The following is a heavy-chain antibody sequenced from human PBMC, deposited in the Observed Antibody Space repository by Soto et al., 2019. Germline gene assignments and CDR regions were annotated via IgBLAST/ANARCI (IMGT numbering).Heavy chain of an antibody. Sequence: EVELLESGGGLVQPEGSLRLSCAASGFTFSTYAMGWVRQAPGKGLEGVEVVSSGGGTHYADSVKGRFTVSRYNSKNTLSLQMTSLRADYTAVYDCAKSRGAGGPFDYWGQGALVTVSS. CDR1: GFTFSTYA. CDR2: VSSGGGT. J-gene: IGHJ4*02. CDR3: AKSRGAGGPFDY. D-gene: IGHD2-15*01. V-gene: IGHV3-23*01.